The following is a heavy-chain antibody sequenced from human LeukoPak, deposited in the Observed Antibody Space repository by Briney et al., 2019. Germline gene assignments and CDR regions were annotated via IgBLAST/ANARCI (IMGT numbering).Heavy chain of an antibody. J-gene: IGHJ4*02. CDR2: ISIYSGNT. V-gene: IGHV1-18*01. D-gene: IGHD3-3*01. CDR1: GYTFGSYG. CDR3: ARVRDYYDFWSGYYAD. Sequence: ASVKVSCKTSGYTFGSYGITWVRQAPGQGLEWLGWISIYSGNTNYTQRLQGRLTMTTDTSTSSVSMELKSLRLDDTGVYYCARVRDYYDFWSGYYADWGQGTPVTVSS.